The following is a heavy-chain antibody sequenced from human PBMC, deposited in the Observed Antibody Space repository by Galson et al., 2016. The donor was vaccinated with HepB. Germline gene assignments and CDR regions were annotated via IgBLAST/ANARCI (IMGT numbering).Heavy chain of an antibody. CDR2: IYYSGST. J-gene: IGHJ4*02. CDR3: ARRRDIVVVPAVDFDY. D-gene: IGHD2-2*01. CDR1: GGSISSSTYY. Sequence: ETLSLTCTVSGGSISSSTYYWGWIRQPPGKGLEWIGSIYYSGSTYYNPSLKSRVTISVDTSKNQFSLKLSSVTAADTAVYYCARRRDIVVVPAVDFDYWGQGTLVTVSS. V-gene: IGHV4-39*01.